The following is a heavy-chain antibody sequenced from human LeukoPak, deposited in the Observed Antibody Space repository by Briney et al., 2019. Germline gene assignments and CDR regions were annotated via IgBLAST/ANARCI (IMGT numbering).Heavy chain of an antibody. CDR3: ARGRVYYDSSGYQGLDY. V-gene: IGHV1-46*01. J-gene: IGHJ4*02. CDR1: GYTFTSYY. D-gene: IGHD3-22*01. Sequence: ASVKVSCKASGYTFTSYYMHWVRQAPRQGLEGMGIINPSGGSTSYAQKFQGRVTMTRDTSTSTVYMELSSLRSEDTAVYYCARGRVYYDSSGYQGLDYWGQGTLVTVSS. CDR2: INPSGGST.